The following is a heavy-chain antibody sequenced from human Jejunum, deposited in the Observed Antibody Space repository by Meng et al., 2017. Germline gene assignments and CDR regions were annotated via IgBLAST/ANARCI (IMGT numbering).Heavy chain of an antibody. V-gene: IGHV3-30*01. CDR1: GSTCSSTA. D-gene: IGHD2-2*01. Sequence: GGWGGRLVRPGSPPSLSCAASGSTCSSTAMDWVRRAPGKGLEWVACISHDGNNKYYAGSVAGRFTTSRTTSKNTAHLQRYSLRTEDTLFYYGASRPWAVTSWQLGALDYWGQGTLVTVSS. J-gene: IGHJ4*02. CDR2: ISHDGNNK. CDR3: ASRPWAVTSWQLGALDY.